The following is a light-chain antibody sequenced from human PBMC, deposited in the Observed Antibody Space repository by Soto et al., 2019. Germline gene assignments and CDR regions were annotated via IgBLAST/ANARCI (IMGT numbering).Light chain of an antibody. CDR1: QSVSSSY. CDR3: QQDYNLPRT. J-gene: IGKJ2*01. CDR2: VAS. Sequence: EIVMTQSPATLSLSQGEIATLSCRASQSVSSSYLSWYQQKPGQAPRLLIYVASTRATGIPARFSGSGSGTYFTLTISSLQPEDFAVYYCQQDYNLPRTFGKGTKLEIK. V-gene: IGKV3D-7*01.